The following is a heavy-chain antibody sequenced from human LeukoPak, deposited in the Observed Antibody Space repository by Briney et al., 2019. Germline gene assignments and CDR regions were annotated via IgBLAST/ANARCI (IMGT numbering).Heavy chain of an antibody. CDR1: GGSISSSSYY. Sequence: SETLSLTCTVSGGSISSSSYYWGWIRQPPGKGLEWIGSIYYSGSTYYNPSLKSRVTISVDTYKNQFSLKLSSVTAADTAVYYCARQKIRSYYYYYYMDVWGKGTTVTVSS. D-gene: IGHD5-18*01. CDR2: IYYSGST. CDR3: ARQKIRSYYYYYYMDV. V-gene: IGHV4-39*07. J-gene: IGHJ6*03.